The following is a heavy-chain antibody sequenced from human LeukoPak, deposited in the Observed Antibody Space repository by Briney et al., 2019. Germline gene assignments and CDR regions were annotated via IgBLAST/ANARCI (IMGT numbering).Heavy chain of an antibody. V-gene: IGHV3-23*01. CDR3: AREGNYGDYGSDY. CDR1: GFTFGSFA. Sequence: PGGSLRLSCAASGFTFGSFAMTWVRQAPWKGLEWVSAISGSGGSTYYADSVKGRFTISRDNSKNTLYLQMNSLRAEDTAVYYCAREGNYGDYGSDYWGQGTLVTVSS. CDR2: ISGSGGST. J-gene: IGHJ4*02. D-gene: IGHD4-17*01.